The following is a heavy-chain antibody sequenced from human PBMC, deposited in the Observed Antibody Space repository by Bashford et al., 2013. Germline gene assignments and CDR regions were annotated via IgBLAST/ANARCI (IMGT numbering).Heavy chain of an antibody. Sequence: GSLRLSCAASGFTFSIYGMNWVRQAPGKGLEWVSYISNGSPIIYYAQKFQGRVTITEDQSTGTSYMELSSLRSEDTAVYYCATDVMVRGIFDEGLYWGQGTLVTVSS. V-gene: IGHV3-48*01. J-gene: IGHJ4*02. CDR3: ATDVMVRGIFDEGLY. D-gene: IGHD3-10*01. CDR1: GFTFSIYG. CDR2: ISNGSPII.